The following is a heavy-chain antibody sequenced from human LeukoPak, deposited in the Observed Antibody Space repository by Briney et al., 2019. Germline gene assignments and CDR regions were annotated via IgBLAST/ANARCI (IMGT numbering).Heavy chain of an antibody. J-gene: IGHJ3*02. D-gene: IGHD3-10*02. CDR2: LTGSGGNI. CDR3: AKCSAGYYNDAFDI. Sequence: PGGSLRLSCAASGFTFSSYAMSWVRQAPGKGLQWVSSLTGSGGNIYYADSVKGRFTISRDNPKNTLYLQINNLRAEDTAMYYCAKCSAGYYNDAFDIWGRGTMVTVSS. CDR1: GFTFSSYA. V-gene: IGHV3-23*01.